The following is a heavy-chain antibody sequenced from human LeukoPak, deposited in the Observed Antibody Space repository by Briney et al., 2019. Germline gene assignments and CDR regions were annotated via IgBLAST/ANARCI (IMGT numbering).Heavy chain of an antibody. CDR2: IRYDGSNK. D-gene: IGHD3-10*01. CDR3: AKIAYGSGSYYNDDY. Sequence: PGGSLRLSCAASGFTFSSYGMHWVRQAPGKGLEWVAFIRYDGSNKYYADSVKGRFTISRDNSKNTLYLQMNSLRAEDTAVYYCAKIAYGSGSYYNDDYWGQGTLVTVSS. V-gene: IGHV3-30*02. J-gene: IGHJ4*02. CDR1: GFTFSSYG.